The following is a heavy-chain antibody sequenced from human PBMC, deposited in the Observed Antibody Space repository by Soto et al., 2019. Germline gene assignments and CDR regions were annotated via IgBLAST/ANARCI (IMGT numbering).Heavy chain of an antibody. J-gene: IGHJ4*02. D-gene: IGHD3-3*01. CDR1: GFTFSSYA. CDR2: ISYDGSNK. CDR3: ARGQDFWSGYDSFDY. Sequence: QVQLVESGGGVVQPGRSLRLSCAASGFTFSSYAMHWVRQAPGKGLEWVAVISYDGSNKYYADSVKGRFTISRDNSKNTLYLQMNSLRAEDTAVYYCARGQDFWSGYDSFDYWGQGTLVTVSS. V-gene: IGHV3-30-3*01.